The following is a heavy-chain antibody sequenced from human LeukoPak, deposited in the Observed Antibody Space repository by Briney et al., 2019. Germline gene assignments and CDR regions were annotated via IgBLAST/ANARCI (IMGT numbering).Heavy chain of an antibody. CDR2: ISGSGGST. Sequence: GGSLRLSCAASGFTFSSYAMSWVRQAPGKGLEWVSAISGSGGSTYYADSVKGRFTISRDNSKNTLYLQMNSLRAEDTAVYFCAKALAKATVTYFDYWGQGTLVTVSS. V-gene: IGHV3-23*01. J-gene: IGHJ4*02. CDR1: GFTFSSYA. D-gene: IGHD4-17*01. CDR3: AKALAKATVTYFDY.